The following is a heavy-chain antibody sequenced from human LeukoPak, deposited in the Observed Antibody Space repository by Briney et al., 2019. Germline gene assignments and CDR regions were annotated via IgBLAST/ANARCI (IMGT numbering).Heavy chain of an antibody. D-gene: IGHD3-22*01. CDR1: GGSISSGSYY. Sequence: SQTLSLTCTVSGGSISSGSYYWSWIRQPAGKGLEWIGRIYTSGSTNYNPSLKSRVTISVDTSKNQFSLKLSSVTAADTAVYYCARGFTGDSSGYYYEAFDIWGQGTMVTVSS. CDR3: ARGFTGDSSGYYYEAFDI. J-gene: IGHJ3*02. V-gene: IGHV4-61*02. CDR2: IYTSGST.